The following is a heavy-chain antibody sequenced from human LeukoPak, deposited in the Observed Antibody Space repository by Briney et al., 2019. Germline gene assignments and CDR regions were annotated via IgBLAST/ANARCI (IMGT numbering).Heavy chain of an antibody. Sequence: PGGSLRLSCAASGFTFSSYAMSWVRQAPGKGLEWVSAISGSGGSTYYADSVKGRFTISRDNSKNTLYLQMNSLRAEDTAVYYCASTLLRFLEWLRSDAFDIWGQGTMVTVSS. D-gene: IGHD3-3*01. V-gene: IGHV3-23*01. J-gene: IGHJ3*02. CDR2: ISGSGGST. CDR3: ASTLLRFLEWLRSDAFDI. CDR1: GFTFSSYA.